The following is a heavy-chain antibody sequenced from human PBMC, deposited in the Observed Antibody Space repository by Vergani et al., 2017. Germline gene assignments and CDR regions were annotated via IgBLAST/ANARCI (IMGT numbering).Heavy chain of an antibody. J-gene: IGHJ3*02. CDR1: GYTFTNYG. D-gene: IGHD2-21*01. CDR2: ISAYNDNT. Sequence: QVHLVQSGAEVKKPGASVKVSCKASGYTFTNYGISWMRQAPGQGLEWMGWISAYNDNTNYAQKVQGRVTMTTDTSTSTAYMELRSLRSDDRAVYYCAREKGSGGILWLDAFDIWGQGTMVSVSS. V-gene: IGHV1-18*01. CDR3: AREKGSGGILWLDAFDI.